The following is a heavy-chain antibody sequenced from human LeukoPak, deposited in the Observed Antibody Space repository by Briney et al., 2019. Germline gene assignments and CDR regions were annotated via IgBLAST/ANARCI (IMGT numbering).Heavy chain of an antibody. CDR3: ARRGTTGAFDI. CDR2: IYYRGNS. J-gene: IGHJ3*02. Sequence: PSETLSLTCTVSGVSISSNYWNWIRQPPGKGLEWIGYIYYRGNSNYNPSLQSRVTISVDTSKNQFSLKLSSVTAADTAVYYCARRGTTGAFDIWGRGAMVTVSS. V-gene: IGHV4-59*08. CDR1: GVSISSNY. D-gene: IGHD1-14*01.